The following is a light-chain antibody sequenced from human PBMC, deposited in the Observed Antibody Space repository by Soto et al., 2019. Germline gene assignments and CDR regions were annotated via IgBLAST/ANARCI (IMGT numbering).Light chain of an antibody. J-gene: IGKJ5*01. Sequence: DIQMTQSPSSLSASVGDRVTFTCRASQGIGNYLAWYQQKPGKVPKLLIYAASTLQSGVPSRFIGSGSGTDFTLTISSLQPEDFATYYCQKYNSAPAITFGQGTRLEIK. CDR2: AAS. V-gene: IGKV1-27*01. CDR1: QGIGNY. CDR3: QKYNSAPAIT.